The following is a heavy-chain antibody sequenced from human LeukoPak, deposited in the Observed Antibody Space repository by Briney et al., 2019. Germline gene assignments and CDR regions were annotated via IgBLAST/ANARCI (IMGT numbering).Heavy chain of an antibody. J-gene: IGHJ4*02. V-gene: IGHV3-21*01. D-gene: IGHD4/OR15-4a*01. CDR1: GFTFSTYS. Sequence: GGSLRLSCAASGFTFSTYSMNWVRQAPGMGLEWVSSISSSSTYTHYADSVKGRFTISRDNTKNSLYLQLNSLRAEDTAVYYCARFEGAHYWGQGTRVTVSS. CDR2: ISSSSTYT. CDR3: ARFEGAHY.